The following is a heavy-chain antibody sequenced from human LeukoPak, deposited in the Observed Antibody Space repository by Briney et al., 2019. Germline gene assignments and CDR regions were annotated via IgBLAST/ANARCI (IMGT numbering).Heavy chain of an antibody. Sequence: SETLSLTCAVYGGSFSGYYWSWIRHPPGKGLEWIGEINHSGSTNYNPSLKSRVTISVDTSKNQFSLKLSSVTAADTAVYYCARVGGDYGDYGYYWGQGTLVTVSS. V-gene: IGHV4-34*01. CDR3: ARVGGDYGDYGYY. D-gene: IGHD4-17*01. CDR2: INHSGST. J-gene: IGHJ4*02. CDR1: GGSFSGYY.